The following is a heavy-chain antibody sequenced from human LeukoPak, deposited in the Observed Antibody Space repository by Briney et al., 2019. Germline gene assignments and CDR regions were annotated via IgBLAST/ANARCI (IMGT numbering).Heavy chain of an antibody. D-gene: IGHD3-10*01. CDR3: ARDVYGSGTRYLY. Sequence: SETLSLTCTVSGGSTSSYYWTWIRQPAGKGLEWIGRIYSSGTTNTNYNPSLKSRVTMSVDTSKNQFPLKLRSVTAADTAVYYCARDVYGSGTRYLYWGQGTLVTVSS. CDR2: IYSSGTT. J-gene: IGHJ4*02. CDR1: GGSTSSYY. V-gene: IGHV4-4*07.